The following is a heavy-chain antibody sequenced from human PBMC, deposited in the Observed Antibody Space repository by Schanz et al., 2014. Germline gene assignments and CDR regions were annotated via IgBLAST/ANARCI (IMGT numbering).Heavy chain of an antibody. CDR1: GFTFADYY. CDR2: VSSYDTTV. J-gene: IGHJ6*02. V-gene: IGHV3-11*01. D-gene: IGHD2-2*01. CDR3: ARSGFRKVGVVYGLAV. Sequence: QVQLLESGGGLFKPGGSLRLSCAGSGFTFADYYMTWIRQAPGKGLEWISYVSSYDTTVSYADSVKGRFTISRDNAKNSVYLQMNSLRVEDTAVYCGARSGFRKVGVVYGLAVWGQGTTVTVS.